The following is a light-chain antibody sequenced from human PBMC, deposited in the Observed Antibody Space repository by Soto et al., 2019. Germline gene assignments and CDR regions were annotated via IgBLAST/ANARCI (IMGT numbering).Light chain of an antibody. CDR1: HNINSN. CDR3: QQYINWPYT. V-gene: IGKV3-15*01. CDR2: GAS. Sequence: EILMTQSPATLSVSPGERATLSCRASHNINSNIAWDQQKPGQAPRLLIYGASTRATGFPARFSGRGSGTEYTLTISSLQFEDFAIYYCQQYINWPYTFGQGTKLEI. J-gene: IGKJ2*01.